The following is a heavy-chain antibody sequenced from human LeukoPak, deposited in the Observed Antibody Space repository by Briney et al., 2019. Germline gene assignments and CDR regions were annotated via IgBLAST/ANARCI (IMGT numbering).Heavy chain of an antibody. J-gene: IGHJ6*03. CDR1: GGTFSSYA. Sequence: ASVKVSCKASGGTFSSYAISWVRQAPGQGLEWMGGIIPIFGTANYAQKFQGRVTITADKSTSTAYMELSSLRSEDTAVYYCASGSGRYCSGGSCHYYYYYMDVWGKGTTVTVSS. D-gene: IGHD2-15*01. CDR3: ASGSGRYCSGGSCHYYYYYMDV. V-gene: IGHV1-69*06. CDR2: IIPIFGTA.